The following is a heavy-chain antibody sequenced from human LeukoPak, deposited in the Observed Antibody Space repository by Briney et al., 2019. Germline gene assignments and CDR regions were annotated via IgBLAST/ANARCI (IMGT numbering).Heavy chain of an antibody. J-gene: IGHJ6*02. D-gene: IGHD2-15*01. CDR3: ARGAAPDV. CDR2: ISYDGSNK. CDR1: GFTFSSYG. Sequence: GGSLRLSCAASGFTFSSYGMHWVRQAPGKGLEWVAVISYDGSNKYYADSVKGRFTISRDNSKNTLYLQMNSLRAEDTAVYYCARGAAPDVWGQGTTVTVSS. V-gene: IGHV3-30*03.